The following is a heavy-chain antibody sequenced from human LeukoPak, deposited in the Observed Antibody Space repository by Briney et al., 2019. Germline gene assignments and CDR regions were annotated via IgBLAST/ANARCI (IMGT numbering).Heavy chain of an antibody. CDR2: IYYSGST. V-gene: IGHV4-59*08. CDR3: ARRIAPVGAPGYFDY. D-gene: IGHD1-26*01. CDR1: GGSISSYY. Sequence: SETLSLTCTVSGGSISSYYWSWIRQPPGKGLEWIGYIYYSGSTNYNPSLKSRVTISVDTSKNQFSLKLSSVIAADTAVYYCARRIAPVGAPGYFDYWGQGTLVTVSS. J-gene: IGHJ4*02.